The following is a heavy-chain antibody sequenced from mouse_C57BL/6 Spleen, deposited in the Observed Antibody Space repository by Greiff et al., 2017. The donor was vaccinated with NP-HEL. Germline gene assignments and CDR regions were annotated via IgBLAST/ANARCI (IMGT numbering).Heavy chain of an antibody. CDR3: ARWVLRGGYAMDY. V-gene: IGHV1-69*01. CDR1: GYTFTSYW. CDR2: IDPSDSYT. Sequence: QVQLKQPGAELVMPGASVKLSCKASGYTFTSYWMHWVKQRPGQGLEWIGEIDPSDSYTNYNQKFKGKSTLTVDKSSSTAYMQLSSLTSEDSAVYYCARWVLRGGYAMDYWGQGTSVTVSS. D-gene: IGHD1-1*01. J-gene: IGHJ4*01.